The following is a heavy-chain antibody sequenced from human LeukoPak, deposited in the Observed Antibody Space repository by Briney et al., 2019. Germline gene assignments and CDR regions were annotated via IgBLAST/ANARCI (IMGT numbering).Heavy chain of an antibody. J-gene: IGHJ4*02. D-gene: IGHD3-9*01. V-gene: IGHV1-3*01. Sequence: ASVKVSCKASGYTFTSYAMHWVRQAPGQRLEWMGWINAGNGNTKYSQKFQGRVTITRDTSASTAYMELSSLRSEDTAVYYCARAPDWSLRDYPAHWGQGTLVTVSS. CDR2: INAGNGNT. CDR3: ARAPDWSLRDYPAH. CDR1: GYTFTSYA.